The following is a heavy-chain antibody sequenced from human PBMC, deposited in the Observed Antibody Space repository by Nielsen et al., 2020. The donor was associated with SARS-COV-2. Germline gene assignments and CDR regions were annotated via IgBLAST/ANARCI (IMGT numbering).Heavy chain of an antibody. V-gene: IGHV3-33*01. Sequence: GESLKISCSASGFTFTTSGMHWVRQAPGKGLEWLAMIWHDGSKKYYADSVEGRFTISRDNSNSTLYLQMNSLQPDDTAIYYCARFRGTINSSDHWGQGTLVIVSS. J-gene: IGHJ4*02. CDR1: GFTFTTSG. CDR2: IWHDGSKK. CDR3: ARFRGTINSSDH. D-gene: IGHD1-26*01.